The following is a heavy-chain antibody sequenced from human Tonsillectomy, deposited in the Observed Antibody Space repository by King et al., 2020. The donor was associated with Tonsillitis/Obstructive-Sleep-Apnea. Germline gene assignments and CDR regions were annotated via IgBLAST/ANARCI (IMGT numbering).Heavy chain of an antibody. J-gene: IGHJ4*01. Sequence: VQLQESGPGLVKPSQTLSLTCTVSGGSISSGGYYWSWIRQHPGKGLEWIGCIYYSGSTYXNXXXXSRXTXSVDTSKNQFSLKLSSVTPADTAVHYCAXXXXVXSXXYWGXXTXVTVSS. CDR1: GGSISSGGYY. CDR3: AXXXXVXSXXY. V-gene: IGHV4-31*03. CDR2: IYYSGST.